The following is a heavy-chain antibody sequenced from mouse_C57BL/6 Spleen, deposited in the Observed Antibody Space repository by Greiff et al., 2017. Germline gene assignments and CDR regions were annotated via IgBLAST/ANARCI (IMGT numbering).Heavy chain of an antibody. CDR1: GFTFSDYY. CDR2: INYDGSST. V-gene: IGHV5-16*01. CDR3: ARDKGYGSSYGFAY. Sequence: DVKLVESEGGLVQPGSSMKLSCTASGFTFSDYYMAWVRQVPEKGLEWVANINYDGSSTYYLDSLKSRFIISRDNAKNILYLQMSSLKSEDTATYYCARDKGYGSSYGFAYWGQGTLVTVSA. J-gene: IGHJ3*01. D-gene: IGHD1-1*01.